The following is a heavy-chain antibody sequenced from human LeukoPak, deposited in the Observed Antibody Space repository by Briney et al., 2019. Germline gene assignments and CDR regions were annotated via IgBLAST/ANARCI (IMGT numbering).Heavy chain of an antibody. V-gene: IGHV1-2*02. J-gene: IGHJ3*02. Sequence: RGASVKVSCKASGYTFTGYYMHWVRQAPGQGLEWMGWINPNSGGTNYAQKFQGRVTMTRDTSISTAYMELSSLRSEDTAVYYCATESYSGSYLYAFDIWGQGTMVTVSS. CDR3: ATESYSGSYLYAFDI. D-gene: IGHD1-26*01. CDR2: INPNSGGT. CDR1: GYTFTGYY.